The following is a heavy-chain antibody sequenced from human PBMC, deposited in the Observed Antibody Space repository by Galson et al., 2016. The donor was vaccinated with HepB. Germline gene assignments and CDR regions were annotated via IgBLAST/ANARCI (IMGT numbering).Heavy chain of an antibody. CDR1: GFTFSNYW. CDR3: VRDRGRGYSYGHWNF. D-gene: IGHD5-18*01. V-gene: IGHV3-7*01. J-gene: IGHJ4*02. Sequence: SLRLSCAASGFTFSNYWMSWVRQAPGKGLEWVANIKQDGSEKYYVDSVAGRFTISRDNAKNSLSLQMNSLRAEDTAVYYCVRDRGRGYSYGHWNFWGQGTLVTVSS. CDR2: IKQDGSEK.